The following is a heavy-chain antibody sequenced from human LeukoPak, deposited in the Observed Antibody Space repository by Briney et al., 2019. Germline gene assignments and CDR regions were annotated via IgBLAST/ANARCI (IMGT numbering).Heavy chain of an antibody. Sequence: ASVKVSCKASGYTFTDYYVYWVRQAPGQGLEWMGWINPNSGDTNYAQKLQGRVTMTTDTSTSTAYMELRSLRSDDTAVYYCAGGYCSSTSCLHYNWFDPWGQGTLVTVSS. D-gene: IGHD2-2*01. CDR3: AGGYCSSTSCLHYNWFDP. CDR2: INPNSGDT. CDR1: GYTFTDYY. V-gene: IGHV1-18*04. J-gene: IGHJ5*02.